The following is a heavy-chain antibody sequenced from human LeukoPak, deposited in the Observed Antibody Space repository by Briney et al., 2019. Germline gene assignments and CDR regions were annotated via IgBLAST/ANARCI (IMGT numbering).Heavy chain of an antibody. CDR1: GFTVSSNY. D-gene: IGHD3-16*01. CDR2: IYSGVGT. V-gene: IGHV3-66*01. CDR3: GRDASGRAY. Sequence: GGSLRLSCAASGFTVSSNYMSWVRQAPGKGLEWVSVIYSGVGTYHAESVKGRFTIPTDSAKNPLYLQMHSLRPDDTAVYYCGRDASGRAYWGQGTLVTVSS. J-gene: IGHJ4*02.